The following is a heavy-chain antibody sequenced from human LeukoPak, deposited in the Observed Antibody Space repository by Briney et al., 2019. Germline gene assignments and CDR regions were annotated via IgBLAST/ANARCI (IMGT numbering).Heavy chain of an antibody. CDR2: INHSGST. D-gene: IGHD6-6*01. J-gene: IGHJ3*02. Sequence: SETLSLTCAVYGGSFSGYYWSWIRQPPGKGLEWIGEINHSGSTNYNPSLKSRVTISVDTSKNQFSLKLSSVTAADTAVYYCARDEYSSSSGDAFDIWGQGTMVTVSS. CDR1: GGSFSGYY. V-gene: IGHV4-34*01. CDR3: ARDEYSSSSGDAFDI.